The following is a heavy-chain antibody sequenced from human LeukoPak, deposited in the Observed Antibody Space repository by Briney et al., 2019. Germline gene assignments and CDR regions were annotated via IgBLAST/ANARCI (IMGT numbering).Heavy chain of an antibody. J-gene: IGHJ4*02. V-gene: IGHV4-59*08. D-gene: IGHD6-13*01. CDR1: GGSISSYY. Sequence: PSETLSLTCTVSGGSISSYYWSWIRQPPGKGLEWIGYIYYSGSTNYNPSLKSRVTMSVDTSKNQFSLRLTSVAAADTAVYYCAARAATGTIVDSWGQGTLVTVSS. CDR2: IYYSGST. CDR3: AARAATGTIVDS.